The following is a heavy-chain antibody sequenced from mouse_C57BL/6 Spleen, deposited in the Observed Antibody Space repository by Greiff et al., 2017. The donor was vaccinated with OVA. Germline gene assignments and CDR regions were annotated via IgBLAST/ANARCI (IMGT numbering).Heavy chain of an antibody. D-gene: IGHD2-2*01. V-gene: IGHV1-82*01. CDR2: IYPGDGDT. CDR3: ARNYYGYDDGY. J-gene: IGHJ2*01. Sequence: QVQLKESGPELVKPGASVKISCKASGYAFSSSWMNWVKQRPGKGLEWIGRIYPGDGDTNYNGKFKGKATLTADKSSSTAYMQLSSLTSEDSAVYFCARNYYGYDDGYWGQGTTLTVSS. CDR1: GYAFSSSW.